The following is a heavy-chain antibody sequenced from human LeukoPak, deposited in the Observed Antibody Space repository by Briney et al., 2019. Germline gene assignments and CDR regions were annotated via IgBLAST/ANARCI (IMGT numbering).Heavy chain of an antibody. Sequence: PGGSLRLSCAASGFTVSSNYMSWVRQAPGKGLEWVSVIYSGASTYYADSVKGRFTISRDNSKNTLYLQMNSLRAEDTAVYYCARESKNDFGAFDIWGQGTMVTVSS. D-gene: IGHD3-3*01. CDR3: ARESKNDFGAFDI. CDR1: GFTVSSNY. V-gene: IGHV3-66*01. CDR2: IYSGAST. J-gene: IGHJ3*02.